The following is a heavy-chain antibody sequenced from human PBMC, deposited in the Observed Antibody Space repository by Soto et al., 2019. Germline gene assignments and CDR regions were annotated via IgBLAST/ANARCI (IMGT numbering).Heavy chain of an antibody. CDR1: GGSFKSGSYS. V-gene: IGHV4-61*01. CDR3: ARDFVYFDY. Sequence: QVQLQESGPGLVKPSETLSLTCTVSGGSFKSGSYSWSWIRQPPGKGLEWIGYVYHTGRTSYNPSLKSRVSISMDTFENQSSLNPDSVTAADTALYFCARDFVYFDYWGPGTLVTVSS. CDR2: VYHTGRT. J-gene: IGHJ4*02. D-gene: IGHD3-3*01.